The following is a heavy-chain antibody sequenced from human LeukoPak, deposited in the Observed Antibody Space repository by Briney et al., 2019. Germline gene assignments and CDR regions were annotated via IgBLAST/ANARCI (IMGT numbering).Heavy chain of an antibody. V-gene: IGHV4-59*01. D-gene: IGHD6-19*01. CDR2: IYYSGST. CDR1: GGSISSYY. J-gene: IGHJ5*02. CDR3: ARSRRGSGWYSGWFDP. Sequence: SETLSLTCTVSGGSISSYYWSWIRQPPGKGVEWIGYIYYSGSTNYNPSLTSRVTISVDTSKHQFSLKLSSVTAADTAVYYCARSRRGSGWYSGWFDPWGQGTLVTVSS.